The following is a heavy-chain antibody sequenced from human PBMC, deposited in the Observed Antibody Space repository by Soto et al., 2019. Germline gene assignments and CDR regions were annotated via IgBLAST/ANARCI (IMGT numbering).Heavy chain of an antibody. CDR2: IIPNFGTA. CDR1: GGTFSSYA. Sequence: SVKVSCKASGGTFSSYAISWVRQAPGQGLEWMGGIIPNFGTANYAQKFQGRVTMTADKSTSTAYMELRSLRSDDTAVYYCARMYYDILTGSHYYMDVWGKGTTVTVSS. V-gene: IGHV1-69*06. J-gene: IGHJ6*03. D-gene: IGHD3-9*01. CDR3: ARMYYDILTGSHYYMDV.